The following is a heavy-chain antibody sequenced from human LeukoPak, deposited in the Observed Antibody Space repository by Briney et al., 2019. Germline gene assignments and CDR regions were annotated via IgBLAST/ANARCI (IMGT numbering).Heavy chain of an antibody. CDR2: INPSGGST. V-gene: IGHV1-46*01. D-gene: IGHD3-22*01. J-gene: IGHJ4*02. Sequence: ASVKVSCKASGYTFTSYYMHWVRQAPGQGLEWMGIINPSGGSTSYAQKFQGRVTMTRDTSTSTVYMELRSLRSDDTAVYYCARDRITMIVVASFDYWGQGTLVTVSS. CDR3: ARDRITMIVVASFDY. CDR1: GYTFTSYY.